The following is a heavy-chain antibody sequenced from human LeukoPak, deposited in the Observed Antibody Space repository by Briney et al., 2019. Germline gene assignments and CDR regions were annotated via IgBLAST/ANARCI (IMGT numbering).Heavy chain of an antibody. D-gene: IGHD1-26*01. V-gene: IGHV4-4*07. CDR1: GGSISSYY. CDR2: IYTSGST. CDR3: ARAREWELLGDYFDY. Sequence: PSETLSLTCTVSGGSISSYYWSWIRQPAGKGLEWIGRIYTSGSTNYNPSLKSRVTISVDTSKNQFSLKLSSVTAADTAVYYCARAREWELLGDYFDYWGQGTLVTVSS. J-gene: IGHJ4*02.